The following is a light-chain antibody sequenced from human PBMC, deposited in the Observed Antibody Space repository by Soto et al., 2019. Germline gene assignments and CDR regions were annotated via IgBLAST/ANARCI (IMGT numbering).Light chain of an antibody. CDR2: AES. J-gene: IGKJ3*01. CDR3: LQHKTYPFT. V-gene: IGKV1-17*01. CDR1: QDIGIY. Sequence: DIQMTQSPSSLSASVGDRVTITCRASQDIGIYLGWYQQKPGKAPKSLIYAESSLEGGVPSRFSGSGSGTECTLTISSLQPEDFATYYCLQHKTYPFTFGPVTNVDIK.